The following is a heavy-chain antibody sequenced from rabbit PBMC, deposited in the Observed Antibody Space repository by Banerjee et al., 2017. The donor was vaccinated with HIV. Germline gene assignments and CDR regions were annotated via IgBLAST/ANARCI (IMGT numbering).Heavy chain of an antibody. D-gene: IGHD8-1*01. V-gene: IGHV1S45*01. CDR2: INTISGDT. CDR3: ARSDSSHYYYGMDL. CDR1: GFDLSGRYW. Sequence: EESGGGLVQPEGSLALTCTASGFDLSGRYWICWVRQAPGTGLEWIGCINTISGDTVYAPWAKGRFTISKASWTTVTLQMTSLTAADTASYFCARSDSSHYYYGMDLWGPGTLVTVS. J-gene: IGHJ6*01.